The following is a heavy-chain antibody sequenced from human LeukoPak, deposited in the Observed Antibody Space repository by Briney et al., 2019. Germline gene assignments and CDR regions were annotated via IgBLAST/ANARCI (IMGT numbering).Heavy chain of an antibody. CDR1: GGSIRSSYYY. V-gene: IGHV4-39*07. D-gene: IGHD7-27*01. Sequence: SETLSLTCTVSGGSIRSSYYYWGWIRQPPGKGLEWIGSIYDSGSTNYNPSLKSRVTISVDTPKNHFSLKLSSVTAADTAVYYCARDLGTSRPFDSWGQGTLVIVSS. CDR2: IYDSGST. CDR3: ARDLGTSRPFDS. J-gene: IGHJ4*02.